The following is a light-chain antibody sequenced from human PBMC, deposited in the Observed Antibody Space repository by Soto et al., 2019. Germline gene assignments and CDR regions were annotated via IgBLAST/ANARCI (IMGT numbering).Light chain of an antibody. J-gene: IGLJ1*01. CDR1: SSNIGAGYE. V-gene: IGLV1-40*01. CDR2: ENN. CDR3: QSYDSSLSGYV. Sequence: QSVLTQPPSVSEAPGQRVTISCTGSSSNIGAGYEAHWYQQVPGTAPKLLIYENNNRPSGVPDRFSGSKSGTSASLAITGLRAEDDAEYYCQSYDSSLSGYVFGTGTKLTVL.